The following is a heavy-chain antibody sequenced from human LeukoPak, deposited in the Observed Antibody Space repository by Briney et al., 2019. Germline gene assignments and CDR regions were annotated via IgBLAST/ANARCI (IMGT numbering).Heavy chain of an antibody. D-gene: IGHD1-1*01. J-gene: IGHJ4*02. CDR3: AKLLGALERYFDY. CDR2: ISGSGGST. CDR1: GFTFSSYA. V-gene: IGHV3-23*01. Sequence: GGSLRLSCAASGFTFSSYAMGWVRQAPGKGLEWVSAISGSGGSTYYADSVKGRFTISRDNSKNTLYLQMNSLRAEDTAVYYCAKLLGALERYFDYWGQGTLVTVSS.